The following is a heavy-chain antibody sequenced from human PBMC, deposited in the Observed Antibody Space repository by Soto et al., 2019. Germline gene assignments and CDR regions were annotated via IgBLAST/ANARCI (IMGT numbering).Heavy chain of an antibody. CDR2: IYGGGNGP. CDR3: AKMEGMDPWAYSFDY. J-gene: IGHJ4*02. CDR1: GFTFSDFA. Sequence: EVQGLESGGGLVQPGGSLRLSCAATGFTFSDFAMSWVRQAPGKGLEWVSRIYGGGNGPHYADSVKGRVTISRDNSKNTLYLQMNSLRAEDTAVYYCAKMEGMDPWAYSFDYWGQGTLVTVSP. D-gene: IGHD2-2*03. V-gene: IGHV3-23*01.